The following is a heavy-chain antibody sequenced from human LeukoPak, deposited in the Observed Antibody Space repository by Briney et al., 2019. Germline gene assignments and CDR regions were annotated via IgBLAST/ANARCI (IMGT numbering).Heavy chain of an antibody. D-gene: IGHD5-24*01. CDR1: GGTFSSYA. Sequence: ASVTVSCKASGGTFSSYAISWVRQAPGQRFEWMGWINAGNGHTKYSQNFQGRVTITRDSSANIVYMDVSSLTSEDTAVYYCARGIWSATRVDYYLDNWGRGTLVTVSS. CDR2: INAGNGHT. J-gene: IGHJ4*02. CDR3: ARGIWSATRVDYYLDN. V-gene: IGHV1-3*01.